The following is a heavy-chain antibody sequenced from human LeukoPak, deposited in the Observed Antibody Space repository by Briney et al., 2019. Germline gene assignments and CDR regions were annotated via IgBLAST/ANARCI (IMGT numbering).Heavy chain of an antibody. CDR2: FDPEDGET. Sequence: ASVKVSCKVSGYTLTELSMHWVRQAPGKGLEWMGGFDPEDGETIYAQKFQGRVTMTEDTSTDTAYMELSSLRSEDTAVYYCYSCEQSTIARVGATQGAFDIWGQGTMVTVSS. CDR3: YSCEQSTIARVGATQGAFDI. J-gene: IGHJ3*02. CDR1: GYTLTELS. V-gene: IGHV1-24*01. D-gene: IGHD1-26*01.